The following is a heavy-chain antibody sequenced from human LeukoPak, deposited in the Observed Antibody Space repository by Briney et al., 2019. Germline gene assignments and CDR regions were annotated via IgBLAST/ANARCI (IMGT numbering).Heavy chain of an antibody. J-gene: IGHJ5*02. CDR1: GYTFTGYY. V-gene: IGHV1-2*02. CDR2: INPNSGDT. CDR3: ARDFPGRLVRSGSYYSWFDP. Sequence: GASVKVSCKASGYTFTGYYMHWIRQAPGQGLEWVGWINPNSGDTDYAQKFQGRATVTRDTSISTAYMELGRLRSDDTAVYYCARDFPGRLVRSGSYYSWFDPWGQGTLVTVSS. D-gene: IGHD3-10*01.